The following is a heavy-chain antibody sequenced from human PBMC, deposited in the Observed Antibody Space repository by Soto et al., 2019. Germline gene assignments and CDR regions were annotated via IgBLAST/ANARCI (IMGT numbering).Heavy chain of an antibody. CDR3: AKDAVYYGSGSPYYFDY. Sequence: GGSLRLSCAASGFTFSSYAMSWVRQAPGKGLEWVSAISGSGGSTYYADSVKGRFTISRDNSKNTLYLQMNSLRAEDTAVYYCAKDAVYYGSGSPYYFDYWGQGTLVTVSS. J-gene: IGHJ4*02. CDR2: ISGSGGST. CDR1: GFTFSSYA. V-gene: IGHV3-23*01. D-gene: IGHD3-10*01.